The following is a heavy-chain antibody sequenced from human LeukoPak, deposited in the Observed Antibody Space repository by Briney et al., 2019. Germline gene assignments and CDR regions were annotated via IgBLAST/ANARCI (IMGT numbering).Heavy chain of an antibody. V-gene: IGHV3-30*18. CDR3: AKSGVDY. J-gene: IGHJ4*02. D-gene: IGHD2-8*01. CDR2: ISYDGSNK. Sequence: GGSLRLSCTASGFPCSSYDMHWVRQAPGKGLEWVAVISYDGSNKYYADSVKGRFTISRDNSKNTLYLQMNSLRAEDTAVYYCAKSGVDYWGQGTLVTVSS. CDR1: GFPCSSYD.